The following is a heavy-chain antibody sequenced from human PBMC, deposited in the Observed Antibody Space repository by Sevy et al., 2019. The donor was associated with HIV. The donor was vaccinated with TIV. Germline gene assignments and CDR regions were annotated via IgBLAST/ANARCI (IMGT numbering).Heavy chain of an antibody. Sequence: GGSLRLSCAASGFIFSSYAMSWVRQAPGKGLEWVSGISGSGGSTYHADSVKGRFTISRDNSKNTLYLQMNSLRAEDTAVYYCAKDLGLRLVRGVSGWFDPWGQGTWSPSPQ. CDR2: ISGSGGST. V-gene: IGHV3-23*01. CDR1: GFIFSSYA. D-gene: IGHD3-10*01. CDR3: AKDLGLRLVRGVSGWFDP. J-gene: IGHJ5*02.